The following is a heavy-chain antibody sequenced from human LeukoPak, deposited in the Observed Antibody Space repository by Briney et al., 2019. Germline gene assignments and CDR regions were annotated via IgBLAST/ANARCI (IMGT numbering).Heavy chain of an antibody. D-gene: IGHD1-26*01. J-gene: IGHJ4*02. CDR2: IYYSGST. CDR3: ARGGSYNY. Sequence: SETLSLTCTVSGGSISSGGYYWSWLRQHPGQGLEWIGYIYYSGSTYYNPSLKSRVTISVDTSKNQFSLKLSSVTAADTAVYYCARGGSYNYWGQGTLVTVSS. V-gene: IGHV4-31*03. CDR1: GGSISSGGYY.